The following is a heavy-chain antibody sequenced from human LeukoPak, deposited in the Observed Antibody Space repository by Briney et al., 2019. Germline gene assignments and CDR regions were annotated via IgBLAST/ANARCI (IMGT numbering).Heavy chain of an antibody. CDR2: IKSKTDGGTT. CDR1: GFTFNNAW. J-gene: IGHJ4*02. CDR3: TTEVDGYYFDY. Sequence: PGGSLRLSSAASGFTFNNAWMNWVRQAPGKGLEWVGRIKSKTDGGTTDYAAPVKGRFTISRDDSKNTLYLQMNSLKTEDTAVYYCTTEVDGYYFDYWGQGTLVTVSS. D-gene: IGHD2-2*03. V-gene: IGHV3-15*07.